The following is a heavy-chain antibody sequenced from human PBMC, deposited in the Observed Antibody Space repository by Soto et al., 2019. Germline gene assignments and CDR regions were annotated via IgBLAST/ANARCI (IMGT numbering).Heavy chain of an antibody. CDR2: TSSSTNTI. J-gene: IGHJ6*02. D-gene: IGHD1-26*01. CDR1: EFTFSSYS. CDR3: ARAKYSENYRYYYYGMDV. V-gene: IGHV3-48*02. Sequence: HPGGSLRLSCAASEFTFSSYSMNWVRQAPGKGLEWVSYTSSSTNTIYYADSVKGRFTISRDNAKNSLYLQMNSLRDEDTAVYYCARAKYSENYRYYYYGMDVWGQGTTVTVSS.